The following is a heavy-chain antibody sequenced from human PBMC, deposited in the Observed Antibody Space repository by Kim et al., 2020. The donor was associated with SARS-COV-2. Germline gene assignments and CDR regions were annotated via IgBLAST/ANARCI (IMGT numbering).Heavy chain of an antibody. CDR2: IWNDGSNK. Sequence: GGSLRLSCAASGFTFRSYGMHWVRQAPGKGLEWVAIIWNDGSNKNYADSVKGRLTISRDNSKNTLYLQMNSLRADDTAVYYCARGGYSSRYYGLDVWGQGTTVTVSS. CDR1: GFTFRSYG. D-gene: IGHD6-13*01. V-gene: IGHV3-33*01. J-gene: IGHJ6*02. CDR3: ARGGYSSRYYGLDV.